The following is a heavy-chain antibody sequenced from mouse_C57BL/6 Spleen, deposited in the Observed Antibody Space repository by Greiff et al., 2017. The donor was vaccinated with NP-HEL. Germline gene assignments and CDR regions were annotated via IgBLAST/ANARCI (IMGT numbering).Heavy chain of an antibody. D-gene: IGHD2-5*01. J-gene: IGHJ2*01. CDR1: GFTFSSYA. CDR2: ISDGGSYT. V-gene: IGHV5-4*01. CDR3: ARSLLYSNYFDY. Sequence: EVQRVESGGGLVKPGGSLKLSCAASGFTFSSYAMSWVRQTPEKRLEWVATISDGGSYTYYPDNVKGRFTISRDNAKNNLYLQMSHLKSEDTAMYYCARSLLYSNYFDYWGQGTTLTVSS.